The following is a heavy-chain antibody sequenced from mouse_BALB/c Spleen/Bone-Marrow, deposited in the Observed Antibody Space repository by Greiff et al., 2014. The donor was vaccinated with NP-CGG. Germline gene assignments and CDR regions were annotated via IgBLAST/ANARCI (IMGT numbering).Heavy chain of an antibody. CDR1: GVSLTNYG. CDR3: ARITTATGAMDY. V-gene: IGHV2-9*02. Sequence: QVQLKESGPGLVAPSQSLPITCTVSGVSLTNYGVHWVRQPPGKGLEWLGVIWADGSTNYNSALMSRLNISKDNSKSQVFFKMNSLQTDDTAMYYCARITTATGAMDYWGQGTSVTVSS. D-gene: IGHD1-2*01. CDR2: IWADGST. J-gene: IGHJ4*01.